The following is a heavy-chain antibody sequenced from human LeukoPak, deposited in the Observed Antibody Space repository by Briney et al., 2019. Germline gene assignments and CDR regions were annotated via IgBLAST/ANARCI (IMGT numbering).Heavy chain of an antibody. CDR2: IGYDGSNK. J-gene: IGHJ6*03. D-gene: IGHD4-17*01. CDR1: GFTFSSYG. V-gene: IGHV3-30*02. Sequence: PGGSLRLSCAASGFTFSSYGMHWVRQAPGKGLEWVAFIGYDGSNKYTADSARGRFTLSRDNSKDTLYLQMNSLRAEDTAVYYCAKRGGTTVTTSNFHMDVWGKGTTVTVS. CDR3: AKRGGTTVTTSNFHMDV.